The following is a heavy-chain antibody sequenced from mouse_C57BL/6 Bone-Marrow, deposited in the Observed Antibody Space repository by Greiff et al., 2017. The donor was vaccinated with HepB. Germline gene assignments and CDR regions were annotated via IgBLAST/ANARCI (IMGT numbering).Heavy chain of an antibody. J-gene: IGHJ1*03. V-gene: IGHV1-64*01. CDR3: ARGFITTVVKWYFDV. CDR1: GYTFTSYW. Sequence: VQLQQPGAELVKPGASVKLSCKASGYTFTSYWMHWVKQRPGQGLEWIGMIHPNSGSTNYNEKFKSKATLTVDKSSSTAYMQLSSLTSEDSAVYYCARGFITTVVKWYFDVWGTGTTVTVSS. CDR2: IHPNSGST. D-gene: IGHD1-1*01.